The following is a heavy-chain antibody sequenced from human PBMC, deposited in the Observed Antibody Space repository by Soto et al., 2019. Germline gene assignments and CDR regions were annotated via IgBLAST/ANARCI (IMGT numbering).Heavy chain of an antibody. CDR3: ARDASYYSLWRGYYPSRNGMDV. D-gene: IGHD3-3*01. J-gene: IGHJ6*02. CDR2: IWYDGGKK. Sequence: QVQVVESGGGVVQPGRPLRLSCAASGFTFSSFGMHWVRQAPGKGLECVSLIWYDGGKKSYGDSVKGRFTISRDNSRNTVSVQMNSLRADDTAVYYCARDASYYSLWRGYYPSRNGMDVWGQGTTVTVSS. CDR1: GFTFSSFG. V-gene: IGHV3-33*01.